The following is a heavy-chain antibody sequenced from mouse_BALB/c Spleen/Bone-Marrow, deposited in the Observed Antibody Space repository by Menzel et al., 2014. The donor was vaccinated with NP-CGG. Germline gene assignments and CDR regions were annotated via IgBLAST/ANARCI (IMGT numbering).Heavy chain of an antibody. CDR3: ARAGYGSSYDWFAY. J-gene: IGHJ3*01. D-gene: IGHD1-1*01. CDR1: GYTFTDYA. V-gene: IGHV1-67*01. Sequence: QVQLQQSGPELVRPGVSVKISCKGSGYTFTDYAMHWVKQSHAKSLEWIGVISTYSGNTNYNQKFKGKATMTVDKPSSTAYMELARLTSEDSAIYYCARAGYGSSYDWFAYWGQGTLVTVSA. CDR2: ISTYSGNT.